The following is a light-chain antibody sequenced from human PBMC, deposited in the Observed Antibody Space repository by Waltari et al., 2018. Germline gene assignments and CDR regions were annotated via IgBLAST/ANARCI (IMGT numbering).Light chain of an antibody. V-gene: IGLV2-11*01. Sequence: QSALTQPRSVSGSPGQSVTISCTGTSSAVGCFNYVSWYQHHPGKAPKLIIYDVTKRPSGVPDRFSASKSDNMASLTISGLQAEDEADYYCCSYAGSITFWVFGGGTKLTVL. CDR2: DVT. CDR1: SSAVGCFNY. CDR3: CSYAGSITFWV. J-gene: IGLJ3*02.